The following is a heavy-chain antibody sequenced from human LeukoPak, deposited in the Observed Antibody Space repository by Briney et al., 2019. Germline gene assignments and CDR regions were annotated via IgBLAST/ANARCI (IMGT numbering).Heavy chain of an antibody. CDR3: ARIRSYYDSSGYFDAFDI. V-gene: IGHV1-2*02. CDR2: INPNSGGT. Sequence: GASVKVSCKASGYTFTGYYMHWVRQAPGQGLEWMGWINPNSGGTNYAQKFQGRVTMTRDTSISTAYMELSRLRSDDTAVYYCARIRSYYDSSGYFDAFDIWGQGTMVTVSS. CDR1: GYTFTGYY. D-gene: IGHD3-22*01. J-gene: IGHJ3*02.